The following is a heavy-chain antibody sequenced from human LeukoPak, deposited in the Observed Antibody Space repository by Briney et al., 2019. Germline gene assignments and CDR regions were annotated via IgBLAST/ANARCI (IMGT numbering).Heavy chain of an antibody. J-gene: IGHJ4*02. Sequence: SETLSLTCTVSGGSISSSSYYWGWIRQPPGTGLEWIGSIYYSGSTYYNPSLKSRVTIPVDTSKNQFSLKLSSVSAADTAVYYCAITSGYSVDYWGQGTLVTVSS. CDR3: AITSGYSVDY. CDR2: IYYSGST. D-gene: IGHD3-22*01. V-gene: IGHV4-39*01. CDR1: GGSISSSSYY.